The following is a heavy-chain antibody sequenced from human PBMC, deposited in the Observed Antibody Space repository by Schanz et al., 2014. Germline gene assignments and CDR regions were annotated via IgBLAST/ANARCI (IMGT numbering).Heavy chain of an antibody. J-gene: IGHJ4*02. CDR2: ISYDGTNE. CDR1: GFTFSQYG. D-gene: IGHD5-18*01. V-gene: IGHV3-30*18. Sequence: QAQLVESGGGVVQPGRSLRLSCAASGFTFSQYGMHWVRQAPGKGLEWVAVISYDGTNEYYAESVKGRFTISRDNAKNTFYLHMNSLRNEDTAVYFCAKDRGDGYSNGIFQYWGLGTLVTVSS. CDR3: AKDRGDGYSNGIFQY.